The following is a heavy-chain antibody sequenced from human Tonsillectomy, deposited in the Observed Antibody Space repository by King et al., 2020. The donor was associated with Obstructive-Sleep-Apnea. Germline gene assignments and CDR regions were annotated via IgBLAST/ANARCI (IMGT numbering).Heavy chain of an antibody. CDR1: GFTFSSYT. CDR3: VKDPGSTLQRANYYYDGMVV. D-gene: IGHD5-12*01. V-gene: IGHV3-64D*06. J-gene: IGHJ6*02. Sequence: VQLVESGGGLVQPGGSLRLSCSASGFTFSSYTMHWVRQAPGKGLEYVSAISSVGGTTDYADSVKGRFTISRDNSKNTLYLQMSSLRAEDMSVYYCVKDPGSTLQRANYYYDGMVVWGQGTTVTVSS. CDR2: ISSVGGTT.